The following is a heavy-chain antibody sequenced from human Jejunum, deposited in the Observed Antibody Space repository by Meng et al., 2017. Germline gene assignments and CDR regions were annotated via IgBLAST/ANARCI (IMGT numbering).Heavy chain of an antibody. Sequence: GESLKISCEASAFSFSDYWMTWVRQAPGKGLEWVANIKHDGSVSDYVDSVKGRFTISRDNAKNTLYLQLNSLRAEDTAVYYCARESLDYYSLDYWGQGTRVTVSS. V-gene: IGHV3-7*01. CDR3: ARESLDYYSLDY. CDR1: AFSFSDYW. CDR2: IKHDGSVS. D-gene: IGHD1-26*01. J-gene: IGHJ4*02.